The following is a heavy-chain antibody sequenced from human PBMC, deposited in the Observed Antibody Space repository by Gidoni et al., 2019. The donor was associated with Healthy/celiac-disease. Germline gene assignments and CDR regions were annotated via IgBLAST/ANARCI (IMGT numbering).Heavy chain of an antibody. CDR3: ARRVYCSSTSCYARFDP. V-gene: IGHV5-10-1*03. CDR2: IDPSDSNT. D-gene: IGHD2-2*01. Sequence: EGQLVQSGAEANKPGEYLRFSGKRSAECATSYWISWVRQMPGKGLEWMGRIDPSDSNTNYRQSFQGHVTISADKSNSTAYLQWSSLKASDTAMYYCARRVYCSSTSCYARFDPWGQGTLVTVSS. J-gene: IGHJ5*02. CDR1: AECATSYW.